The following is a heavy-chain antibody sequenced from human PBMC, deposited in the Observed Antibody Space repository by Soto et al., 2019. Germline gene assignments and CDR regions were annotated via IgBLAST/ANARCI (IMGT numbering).Heavy chain of an antibody. Sequence: GASVKVSCKASGYTFTSYYMHWVRQAPGQGLEWMGIINPSGGSTSYAQKFQGRVTMTRDTSTSTVYMELSSLRSEDTAVYYCARDQIVVPAAIDGMDVWGQGTTVTVPS. CDR3: ARDQIVVPAAIDGMDV. D-gene: IGHD2-2*02. CDR2: INPSGGST. J-gene: IGHJ6*02. V-gene: IGHV1-46*01. CDR1: GYTFTSYY.